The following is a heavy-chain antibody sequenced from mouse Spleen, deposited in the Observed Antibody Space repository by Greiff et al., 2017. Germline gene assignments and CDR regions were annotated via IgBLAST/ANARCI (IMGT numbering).Heavy chain of an antibody. D-gene: IGHD1-1*01. CDR3: ARELLREDY. CDR1: GYTFTSYW. J-gene: IGHJ4*01. V-gene: IGHV1-69*01. CDR2: IDPSDSYT. Sequence: QVQLKQPGAELVMPGASVKLSCKASGYTFTSYWMHWVKQRPGQGLEWIGEIDPSDSYTNYNQKFKGKATLTVDKSSSTAYMQLSSLTSEDSAVYYCARELLREDYWGQGTSVTVSS.